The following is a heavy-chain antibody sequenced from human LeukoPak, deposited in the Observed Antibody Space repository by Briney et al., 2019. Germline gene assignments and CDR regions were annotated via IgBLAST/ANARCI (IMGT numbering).Heavy chain of an antibody. V-gene: IGHV4-59*12. CDR1: GGSISSYY. Sequence: PSETLSLTCTVSGGSISSYYWSWIRQPPGKGLEWIGYIYYSGSTNYNPSLKSRVTISVDTSKNQFSLKLSSVTAADTAVYYCARDLIGRDGYNWHNWFDPWGQGTLVTVSS. D-gene: IGHD5-24*01. J-gene: IGHJ5*02. CDR3: ARDLIGRDGYNWHNWFDP. CDR2: IYYSGST.